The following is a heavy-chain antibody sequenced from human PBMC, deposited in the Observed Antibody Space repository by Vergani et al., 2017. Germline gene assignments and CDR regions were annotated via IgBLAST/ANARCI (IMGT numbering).Heavy chain of an antibody. Sequence: EVQLLESGGGLVQPGGSLRLSCAASGFTFSSYAMSWVRQAPGKGLEWVSAISGSGGSTYYADSVKGRFTISRDNSKNTLYLQMNSLRAEDTAVYYGAKGGGYYYGSGSYYPYYYGMDVWGQGTTVTVSS. CDR3: AKGGGYYYGSGSYYPYYYGMDV. V-gene: IGHV3-23*01. CDR2: ISGSGGST. CDR1: GFTFSSYA. D-gene: IGHD3-10*01. J-gene: IGHJ6*02.